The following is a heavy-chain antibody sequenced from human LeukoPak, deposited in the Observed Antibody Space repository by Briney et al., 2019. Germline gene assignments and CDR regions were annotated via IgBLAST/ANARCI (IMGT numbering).Heavy chain of an antibody. CDR1: GYTFTSYG. CDR3: ARDHFGSLDS. J-gene: IGHJ4*02. V-gene: IGHV1-18*01. CDR2: ISAYNGNT. D-gene: IGHD3-10*01. Sequence: GASVKVSCKASGYTFTSYGISWVRQAPGQGLEWMGWISAYNGNTKYAQNLQGSVTMTTDTYTSTAYMELRSLRSDDTAVYYCARDHFGSLDSWGQGILVTVSS.